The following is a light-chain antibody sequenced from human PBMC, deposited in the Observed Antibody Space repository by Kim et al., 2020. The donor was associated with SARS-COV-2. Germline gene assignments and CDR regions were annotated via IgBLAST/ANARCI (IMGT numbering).Light chain of an antibody. CDR1: NSNIGNNY. CDR3: GTWDSSLSAWV. V-gene: IGLV1-51*01. CDR2: DNN. J-gene: IGLJ3*02. Sequence: GQKVTIACTGRNSNIGNNYVSWYQQLPGTAPKLLIYDNNKRPSGIPDRFSGSKSGTSATLGITGLQTGDEADYYCGTWDSSLSAWVFGGGTQLTVL.